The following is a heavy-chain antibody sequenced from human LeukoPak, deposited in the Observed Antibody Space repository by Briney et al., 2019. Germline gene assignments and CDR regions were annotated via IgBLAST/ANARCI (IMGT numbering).Heavy chain of an antibody. D-gene: IGHD6-13*01. Sequence: GGSLRLSCAASGFTFSSYAMSWVRQAPGKGLEWVSGISGSGGSTYYADSVKGRFTISRDNSKNTLYLQMNGLRAEDTAVYYCAKAVAAAGYYFEYWGQGILVTVSS. CDR3: AKAVAAAGYYFEY. V-gene: IGHV3-23*01. J-gene: IGHJ4*02. CDR1: GFTFSSYA. CDR2: ISGSGGST.